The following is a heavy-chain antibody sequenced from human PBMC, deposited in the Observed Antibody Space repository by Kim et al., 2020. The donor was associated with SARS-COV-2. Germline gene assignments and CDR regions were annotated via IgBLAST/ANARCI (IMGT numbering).Heavy chain of an antibody. D-gene: IGHD4-4*01. CDR1: GFTFRIFA. J-gene: IGHJ4*02. Sequence: GGSLRLSCAASASGFTFRIFAMHWVRQAPGKGLEWVGFISYDGSKKYYADSVKGRFIISRDNSKNTMYLEMNSLRGEDTAVYYCAREAPYSNYGGGNFDHWGQGTLVTVSS. CDR2: ISYDGSKK. V-gene: IGHV3-30*04. CDR3: AREAPYSNYGGGNFDH.